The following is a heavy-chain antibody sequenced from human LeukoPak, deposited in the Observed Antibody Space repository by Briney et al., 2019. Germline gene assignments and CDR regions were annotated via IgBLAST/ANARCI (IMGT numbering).Heavy chain of an antibody. CDR3: ARVGAVAAADC. CDR2: ISGSGGST. CDR1: GFTFSSHD. V-gene: IGHV3-23*01. J-gene: IGHJ4*02. D-gene: IGHD6-19*01. Sequence: GGSLRLSCAASGFTFSSHDMSWVRQAPGKGLEWVSGISGSGGSTYYADSVQGRFTISRDNSKNTLYLQMNSLRAEDTAVYYCARVGAVAAADCWGQGTLVTVSS.